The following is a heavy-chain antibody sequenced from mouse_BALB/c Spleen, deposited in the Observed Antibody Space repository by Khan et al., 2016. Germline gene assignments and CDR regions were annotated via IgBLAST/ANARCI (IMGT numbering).Heavy chain of an antibody. CDR2: IDPANGNT. V-gene: IGHV14-3*02. D-gene: IGHD2-4*01. CDR1: GFNIKDTY. CDR3: ASGTMTSMDY. J-gene: IGHJ4*01. Sequence: EVQLQESGAELVKPGASVKLSCTASGFNIKDTYMHWVKQRPEQGLEWIGRIDPANGNTKYDPKFQGKATITADTSSNTAYLQLSSLTSEDTAVYYCASGTMTSMDYWGQGTSVTVSS.